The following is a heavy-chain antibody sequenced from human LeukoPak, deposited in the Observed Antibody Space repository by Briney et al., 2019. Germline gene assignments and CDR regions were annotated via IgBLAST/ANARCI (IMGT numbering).Heavy chain of an antibody. V-gene: IGHV3-23*01. Sequence: PGGSLRLSCAASGFTFSSYAMIWVRQAPGKGLQWVSAISASGGSTCYADSVKGRFTISRDNSKNTLYLQMNSLRAEDTAVYYCARSISSSSWDYWGQGTLVTVSS. J-gene: IGHJ4*02. CDR3: ARSISSSSWDY. D-gene: IGHD6-13*01. CDR1: GFTFSSYA. CDR2: ISASGGST.